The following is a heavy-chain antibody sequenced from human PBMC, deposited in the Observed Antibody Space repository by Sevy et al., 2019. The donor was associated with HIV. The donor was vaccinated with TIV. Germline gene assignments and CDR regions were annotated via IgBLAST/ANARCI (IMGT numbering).Heavy chain of an antibody. CDR3: ASEQSKDKYVDTAMVKVGYFDY. D-gene: IGHD5-18*01. V-gene: IGHV3-33*01. CDR1: GFTFSSYG. Sequence: GGSLRLSCAASGFTFSSYGMHWVRQAPGKGLEWVAVIWYDGSNKYYADSVKGRFTISRDNSKNTLYLQMNSLRAEDTAVYYCASEQSKDKYVDTAMVKVGYFDYWGQGTLVTVSS. CDR2: IWYDGSNK. J-gene: IGHJ4*02.